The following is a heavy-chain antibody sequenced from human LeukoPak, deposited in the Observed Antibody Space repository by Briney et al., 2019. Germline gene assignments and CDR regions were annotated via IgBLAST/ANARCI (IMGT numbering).Heavy chain of an antibody. V-gene: IGHV3-21*01. CDR1: GFTFSSYS. D-gene: IGHD3-22*01. J-gene: IGHJ4*02. Sequence: GGSLRLSCAASGFTFSSYSMNWVRQAPGKGLEWVSSISSSSSYIYYADSVKGRFTISRDNSKNTLYLQMNSLRVEDTAVYYCASKDPYDSSGYLLEYWGQGTLVTVSS. CDR2: ISSSSSYI. CDR3: ASKDPYDSSGYLLEY.